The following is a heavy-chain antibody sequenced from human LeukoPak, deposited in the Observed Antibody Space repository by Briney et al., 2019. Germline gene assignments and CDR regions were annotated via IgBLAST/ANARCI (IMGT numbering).Heavy chain of an antibody. V-gene: IGHV3-11*04. Sequence: GGSLRLSCLASGFTFSDYYMTWIRQTPGKGLDWVAYIDSSGGTIYHADSVTGRFTVSRDNAKNSLYLQMNSLRPEDTAVYYCARDKTPDTFYYYMDVWGKGTTVTVSS. D-gene: IGHD1-14*01. CDR2: IDSSGGTI. CDR3: ARDKTPDTFYYYMDV. J-gene: IGHJ6*03. CDR1: GFTFSDYY.